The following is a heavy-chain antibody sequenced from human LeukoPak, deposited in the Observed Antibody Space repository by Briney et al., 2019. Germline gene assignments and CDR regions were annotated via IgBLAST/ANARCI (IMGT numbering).Heavy chain of an antibody. J-gene: IGHJ4*02. Sequence: HSGGSLRLSCAASGFTFSSYGMHWVRQAPGKGLEWVAVISYDGSNKYYADSVKGRFTISRDNSKNTLYLQMNSLRAEDTAVYYCASLTMVRGRPDYWGQGTLVTVSS. CDR3: ASLTMVRGRPDY. V-gene: IGHV3-30*03. CDR1: GFTFSSYG. D-gene: IGHD3-10*01. CDR2: ISYDGSNK.